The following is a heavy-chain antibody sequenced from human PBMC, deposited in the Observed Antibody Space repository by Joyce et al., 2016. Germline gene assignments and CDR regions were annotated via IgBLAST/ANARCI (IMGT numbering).Heavy chain of an antibody. CDR3: ARTGSTDV. V-gene: IGHV1-2*02. CDR1: GYTFTDFY. J-gene: IGHJ6*02. Sequence: QVQLEQSGAEVKKPGASVIVSCKASGYTFTDFYLHWVRQAPGQGLEWMGWINPKRGGTNSAQKFQGRVTMTRDTSISAAYMELRSLGSDDTAMYYCARTGSTDVWGQGTTVTVSS. CDR2: INPKRGGT. D-gene: IGHD1-14*01.